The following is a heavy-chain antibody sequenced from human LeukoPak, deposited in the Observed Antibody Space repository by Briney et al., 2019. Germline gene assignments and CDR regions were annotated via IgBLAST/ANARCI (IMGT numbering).Heavy chain of an antibody. CDR3: ARDAPGRNYGDFRELDY. CDR2: ISAHNGNT. CDR1: GYTFTSYG. D-gene: IGHD4-17*01. J-gene: IGHJ4*02. Sequence: ASVKVSCKASGYTFTSYGISWVRQAPGQGLEWMGWISAHNGNTKNAQEIQGRVTMTTDTSTSTAYMELRSLGSDDTAVYYCARDAPGRNYGDFRELDYWGQGTLVTVSS. V-gene: IGHV1-18*01.